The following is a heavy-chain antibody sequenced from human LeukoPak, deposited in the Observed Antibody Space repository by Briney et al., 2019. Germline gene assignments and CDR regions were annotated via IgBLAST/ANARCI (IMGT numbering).Heavy chain of an antibody. CDR1: GGSISSYY. V-gene: IGHV4-59*01. CDR2: IFYSGST. CDR3: ARGPPVEMATMAAFDI. Sequence: PSETLSLPCTVSGGSISSYYWSWIRQPPGKGLEGIGYIFYSGSTNYSPSLKSRVIISVDKPKNQFSLKLNSVTAADTAVYYCARGPPVEMATMAAFDIWGQGTMVTVSS. D-gene: IGHD5-24*01. J-gene: IGHJ3*02.